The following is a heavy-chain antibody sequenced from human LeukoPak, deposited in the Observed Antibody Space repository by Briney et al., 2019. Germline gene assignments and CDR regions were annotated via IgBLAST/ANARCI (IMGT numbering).Heavy chain of an antibody. CDR3: ARHGHHGDHDY. J-gene: IGHJ4*02. V-gene: IGHV4-34*01. Sequence: PSETLSLTCAVYGGSFSGYYWSWIRQPPGKGLEWIGEINHSGSTNYNPSLKSRVTISVDTSKNQFSLNLTSVTAADTAVYYCARHGHHGDHDYWGQGTLVTVSS. CDR1: GGSFSGYY. CDR2: INHSGST. D-gene: IGHD2-21*02.